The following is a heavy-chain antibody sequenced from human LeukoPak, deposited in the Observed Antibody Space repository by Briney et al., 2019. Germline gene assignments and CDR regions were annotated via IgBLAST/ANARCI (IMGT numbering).Heavy chain of an antibody. CDR1: GFTFSTSS. J-gene: IGHJ4*02. Sequence: GGSLRLSCAASGFTFSTSSMAWFRQTPGAGLEWVSSISSTGSATYYTDSVKGRFTVSRDNSKNTLYLQMNSLRAEDTAVYYCAKTLTGDNYYFDYWGQGALVTVSS. D-gene: IGHD3-9*01. CDR2: ISSTGSAT. V-gene: IGHV3-23*01. CDR3: AKTLTGDNYYFDY.